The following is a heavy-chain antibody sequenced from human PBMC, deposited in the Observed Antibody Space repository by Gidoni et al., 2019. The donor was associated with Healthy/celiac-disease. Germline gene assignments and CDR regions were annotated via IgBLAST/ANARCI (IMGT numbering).Heavy chain of an antibody. CDR3: ARGFYDSSGEDYFDY. V-gene: IGHV1-46*03. CDR2: INPSGGST. D-gene: IGHD3-22*01. J-gene: IGHJ4*02. CDR1: GYTFTCYY. Sequence: QVQLVQSGAEVKKPGASVKVSCKASGYTFTCYYMHWVRKAPEQGLEWMGIINPSGGSTSYAKKYQGRVTMTRDTSTSTVYMELSSLRSEDTAVYYCARGFYDSSGEDYFDYWGQGTLVTVSS.